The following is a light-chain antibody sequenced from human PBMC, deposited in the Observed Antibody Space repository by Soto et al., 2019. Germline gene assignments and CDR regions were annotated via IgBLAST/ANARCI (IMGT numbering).Light chain of an antibody. CDR1: QSVLYSSNNKNY. Sequence: DIVMTQSPDSLAVSLGERATINCKSSQSVLYSSNNKNYLAWYQQKPGQPPKLLIYWASTRESGVPDRFSGGGSGPDFTLPISSLQAEDVAVYYYQQYYSTHPYTFGQGTKLEIK. J-gene: IGKJ2*01. CDR3: QQYYSTHPYT. CDR2: WAS. V-gene: IGKV4-1*01.